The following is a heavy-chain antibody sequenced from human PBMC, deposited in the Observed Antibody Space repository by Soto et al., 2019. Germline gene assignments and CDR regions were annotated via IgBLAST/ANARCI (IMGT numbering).Heavy chain of an antibody. Sequence: ASVKVSCKTSGYTFTSHGVTWVRKAPGQGLEWMGWISGYTDNTNYAQKLQGRVTMTTDTSTSTAYMELRSLRSDDTAVYYCARDQRYYYDGGGFYRWEYWGQGTLVTVSS. CDR1: GYTFTSHG. V-gene: IGHV1-18*01. D-gene: IGHD3-22*01. CDR2: ISGYTDNT. J-gene: IGHJ4*02. CDR3: ARDQRYYYDGGGFYRWEY.